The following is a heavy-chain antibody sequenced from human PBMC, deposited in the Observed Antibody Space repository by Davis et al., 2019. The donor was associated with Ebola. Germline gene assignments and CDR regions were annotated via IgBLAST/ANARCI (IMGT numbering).Heavy chain of an antibody. CDR3: ARTVTMIVGNTPLDY. CDR1: GYTFTSYG. CDR2: INPNSDGT. Sequence: ASVKVSCKASGYTFTSYGISRVRQAPGQGLEWMGRINPNSDGTNYAQKFQGRVTMTRDTSISTAYMELSRLRSDDTAVYYCARTVTMIVGNTPLDYWGQGTLVTVSS. D-gene: IGHD3-22*01. V-gene: IGHV1-2*06. J-gene: IGHJ4*02.